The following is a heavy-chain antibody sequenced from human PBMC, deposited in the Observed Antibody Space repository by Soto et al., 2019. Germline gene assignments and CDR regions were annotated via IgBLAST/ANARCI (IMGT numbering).Heavy chain of an antibody. CDR1: GGTFSSYA. Sequence: QVQLVQSGAEVKKPGSSVKVSCKASGGTFSSYAISWVRQAPGQGLEWMGGIIPIFGTANYAQKFQGRVTSTADESTSTAYMELSSLRSEDTAVYYCARADCSSTSCPGYGMDVWGQGTTVTVSS. J-gene: IGHJ6*02. CDR2: IIPIFGTA. V-gene: IGHV1-69*01. D-gene: IGHD2-2*01. CDR3: ARADCSSTSCPGYGMDV.